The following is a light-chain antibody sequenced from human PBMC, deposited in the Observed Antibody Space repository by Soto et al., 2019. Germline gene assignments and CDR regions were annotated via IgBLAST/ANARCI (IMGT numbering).Light chain of an antibody. J-gene: IGKJ1*01. V-gene: IGKV2-28*01. CDR3: MQAQQIPRT. CDR2: LGS. CDR1: QSLLHSRGDNY. Sequence: DIVLTQSPLSLSVTPGEPASISCRSSQSLLHSRGDNYLDWYVQKPGQSPQLLSYLGSNRASGVPDRFSGSGSGTYFTLRISRVEAEDVGVYYCMQAQQIPRTFGQGTKVEI.